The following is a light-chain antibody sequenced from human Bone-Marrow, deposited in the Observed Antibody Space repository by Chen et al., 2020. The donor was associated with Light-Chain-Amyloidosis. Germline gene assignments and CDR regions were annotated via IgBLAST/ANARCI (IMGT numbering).Light chain of an antibody. Sequence: SALTQPASVSGSPGQSLTIARTGSYSDVGSHNFVSWYQLHPGRAPKLILYGVNNRPSGVSERFSGSKTDNTASLTISGLLGEDEADYYCCSYGGRFSLMFGGGTRLTVL. CDR1: YSDVGSHNF. J-gene: IGLJ3*02. CDR3: CSYGGRFSLM. V-gene: IGLV2-23*02. CDR2: GVN.